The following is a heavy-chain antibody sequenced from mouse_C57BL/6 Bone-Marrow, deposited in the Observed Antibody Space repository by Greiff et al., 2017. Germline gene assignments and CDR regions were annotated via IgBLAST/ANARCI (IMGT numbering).Heavy chain of an antibody. J-gene: IGHJ3*01. D-gene: IGHD1-1*02. CDR3: ARDRGLWRILFAY. CDR2: ISDGGSYT. CDR1: GFTFSSYA. Sequence: EVQVVESGGGLVKPGGSLKLSCAASGFTFSSYAMSWVRQTPEKRLEWVATISDGGSYTYYPDNVKGRFTISRDNAKNNLYLQMSHLKSEDTAMYYCARDRGLWRILFAYWGQGTLVTVSA. V-gene: IGHV5-4*01.